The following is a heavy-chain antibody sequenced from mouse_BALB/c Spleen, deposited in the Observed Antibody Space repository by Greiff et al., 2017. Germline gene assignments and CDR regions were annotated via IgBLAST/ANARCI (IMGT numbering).Heavy chain of an antibody. V-gene: IGHV1-69*02. J-gene: IGHJ1*01. CDR2: IYPSDSYT. CDR3: ITTVVDWYFDV. Sequence: VQLQQPGAELVRPGASVKLSCKASGYTFTSYWINWVKQRPGQGLEWIGNIYPSDSYTNYNQKFKDKATLTVDKSSSTAYMQLSSPTSEDSAVYYCITTVVDWYFDVWGAGTTVTVSS. CDR1: GYTFTSYW. D-gene: IGHD1-1*01.